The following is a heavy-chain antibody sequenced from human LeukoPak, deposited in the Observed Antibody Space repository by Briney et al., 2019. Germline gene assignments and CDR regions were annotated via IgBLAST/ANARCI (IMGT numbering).Heavy chain of an antibody. CDR2: ISYDGSNK. Sequence: PGGPLRLSCAASGFTFSSYAMHWVRQAPGKGLEWVAVISYDGSNKYYADSVKGRFTISRDNSKNTLYLQMNSLRAEDTAVYYCARTGYSSSWYYFDYWGQGTLVTVSS. CDR1: GFTFSSYA. J-gene: IGHJ4*02. CDR3: ARTGYSSSWYYFDY. V-gene: IGHV3-30*04. D-gene: IGHD6-13*01.